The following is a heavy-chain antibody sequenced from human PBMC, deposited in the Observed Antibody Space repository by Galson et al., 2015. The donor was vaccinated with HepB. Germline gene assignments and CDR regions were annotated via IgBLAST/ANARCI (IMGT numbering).Heavy chain of an antibody. Sequence: SLRLSCAASGFTFSSYSMNWVRQAPGKGLEWVSYISSSSSTIYYADSVKGRFTISRDNAKNSLYLQMNSLRDEDTAVYYCASLAVAGTRAFDYWGQGTLVTVSS. V-gene: IGHV3-48*02. D-gene: IGHD6-19*01. CDR2: ISSSSSTI. CDR1: GFTFSSYS. CDR3: ASLAVAGTRAFDY. J-gene: IGHJ4*02.